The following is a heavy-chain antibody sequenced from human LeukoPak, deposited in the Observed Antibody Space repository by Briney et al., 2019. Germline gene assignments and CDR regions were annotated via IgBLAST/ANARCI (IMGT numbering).Heavy chain of an antibody. CDR1: PGSISSSNYY. Sequence: SETLSLTCTVYPGSISSSNYYWGWIRQPPGKGPEWIGSIYYSRSTYYNPSPKSRVTISADTSTNQFSLTLSSVTAPHTATYYWAPSGALAPRFDYWGQGTLVTVSS. CDR2: IYYSRST. J-gene: IGHJ4*02. D-gene: IGHD3-10*01. CDR3: APSGALAPRFDY. V-gene: IGHV4-39*01.